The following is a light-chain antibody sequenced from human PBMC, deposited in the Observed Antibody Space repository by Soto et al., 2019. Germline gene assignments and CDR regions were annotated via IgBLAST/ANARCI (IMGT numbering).Light chain of an antibody. CDR3: QQFSSYPLT. V-gene: IGKV3-20*01. Sequence: ECVSTQSPGTLSLSPGERAALSCRASQTVRNNYLAWYQQKPGQAPRLLIYDASSRATGIPDRFSGGGSGTDFTLTISRLEPEDFAVYYCQQFSSYPLTFGGGTKVDIK. CDR1: QTVRNNY. CDR2: DAS. J-gene: IGKJ4*01.